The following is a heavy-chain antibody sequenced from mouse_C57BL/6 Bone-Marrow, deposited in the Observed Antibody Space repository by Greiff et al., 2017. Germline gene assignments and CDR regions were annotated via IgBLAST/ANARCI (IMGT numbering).Heavy chain of an antibody. CDR1: GFTFSSYA. CDR3: TRDGSNYYAMDY. J-gene: IGHJ4*01. CDR2: ISSGGDYI. D-gene: IGHD1-1*01. Sequence: EVQLVESGEGLVKPGGSLKLSCAASGFTFSSYAMSWVRQTPEKRLEWVAYISSGGDYIYYADTVKGRFTISRDNARNTLYLQMSSLKSEDTAMYYCTRDGSNYYAMDYWGQGTSVTVSS. V-gene: IGHV5-9-1*02.